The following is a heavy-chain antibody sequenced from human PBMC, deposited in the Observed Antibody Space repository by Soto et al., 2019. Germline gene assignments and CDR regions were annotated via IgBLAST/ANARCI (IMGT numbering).Heavy chain of an antibody. CDR1: GGSISSSSYY. V-gene: IGHV4-39*01. D-gene: IGHD5-18*01. Sequence: QLQLQESGPGLVKPSETLSLTCTVSGGSISSSSYYWGWIRQPPGKGLEWIGSIYYGGSTYYNPPRIGMATTSVDTSKTQFRLKLSSAAAAETAEYYRARRLLSLIGDSYKIARECDWGQGTLVTV. CDR2: IYYGGST. J-gene: IGHJ1*01. CDR3: ARRLLSLIGDSYKIARECD.